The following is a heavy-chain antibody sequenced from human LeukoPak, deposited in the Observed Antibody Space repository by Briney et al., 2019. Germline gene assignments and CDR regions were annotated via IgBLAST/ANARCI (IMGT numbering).Heavy chain of an antibody. V-gene: IGHV1-69*05. J-gene: IGHJ4*02. CDR1: GGTFSSYA. D-gene: IGHD6-19*01. Sequence: ASVKVSCKASGGTFSSYAISWVRQAPGQGLEWMGGIIPIFGTANYAQKFQGRVTITTDKSTSTAYMELSSLRSEDTAVYYCARGVLSVAGPFDYWGQGTMDTVSS. CDR2: IIPIFGTA. CDR3: ARGVLSVAGPFDY.